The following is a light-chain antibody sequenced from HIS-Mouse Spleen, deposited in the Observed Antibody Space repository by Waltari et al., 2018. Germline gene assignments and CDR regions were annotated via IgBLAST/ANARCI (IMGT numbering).Light chain of an antibody. CDR2: DER. CDR1: NSGSKS. CDR3: QVWDSSSDHVV. Sequence: SYVLTQPPSVSVAPGKTARITCGGNNSGSKSVHWYQQKPGQAPVLVVYDERDRPSGIPERFSGSNSGNTATLTISRVEAGDEADYYCQVWDSSSDHVVFGGGTKLTVL. J-gene: IGLJ2*01. V-gene: IGLV3-21*03.